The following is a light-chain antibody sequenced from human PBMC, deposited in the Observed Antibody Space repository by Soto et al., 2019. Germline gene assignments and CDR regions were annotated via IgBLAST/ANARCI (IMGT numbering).Light chain of an antibody. CDR3: SSYAGSYNFV. V-gene: IGLV2-14*01. CDR2: EVT. J-gene: IGLJ1*01. Sequence: QSALTQPASVSGSPGQSITISCTGTSSDVGAYNFVSWYQHHPGRAPKLIIYEVTIRPSGVSNRFSGSKSGNTASLTISGLQAEDEADYYCSSYAGSYNFVFGSGTKVTVL. CDR1: SSDVGAYNF.